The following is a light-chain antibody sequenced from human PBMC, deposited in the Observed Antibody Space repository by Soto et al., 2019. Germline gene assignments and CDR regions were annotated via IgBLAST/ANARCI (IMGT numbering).Light chain of an antibody. V-gene: IGKV3-15*01. CDR1: QSVSSSY. Sequence: TQSPGTLSLSPGDIATLSCRASQSVSSSYLAWYQQKPGQAPRLVIYGASTRATGIPARFSGSGSGTEFSLTISSLQSEEFAVYYCQQYNNWPRSITLCHGTRLEIK. CDR2: GAS. CDR3: QQYNNWPRSIT. J-gene: IGKJ5*01.